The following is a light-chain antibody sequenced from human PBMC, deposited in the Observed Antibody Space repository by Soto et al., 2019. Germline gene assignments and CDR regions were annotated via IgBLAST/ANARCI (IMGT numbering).Light chain of an antibody. CDR3: QNYNSAPLT. J-gene: IGKJ3*01. Sequence: DIQMTQSPSSLSASVGDTVTITCRASQGISNSLAWFQQKPGRVPQFLIYAASTLQPGVPPRFSGSGSGTDFTLTISSLQPDDVATYYCQNYNSAPLTFGPGTRVDIK. CDR1: QGISNS. CDR2: AAS. V-gene: IGKV1-27*01.